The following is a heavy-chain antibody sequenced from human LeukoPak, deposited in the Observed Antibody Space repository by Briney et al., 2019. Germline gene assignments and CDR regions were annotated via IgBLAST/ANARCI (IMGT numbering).Heavy chain of an antibody. J-gene: IGHJ2*01. CDR1: GFTFHEYA. CDR2: ISWNSGSK. Sequence: GGSLRLSCAASGFTFHEYAMHWVRQAPGKGLEWVSGISWNSGSKGYAGSVKGRFTTSRDNAKNSLYLQMNSLRAEDTALYYCAKGVPEHWYFDLWGRGTLVTVSS. CDR3: AKGVPEHWYFDL. V-gene: IGHV3-9*01.